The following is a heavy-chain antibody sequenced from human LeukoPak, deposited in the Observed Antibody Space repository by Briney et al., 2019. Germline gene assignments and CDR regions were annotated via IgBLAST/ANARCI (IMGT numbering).Heavy chain of an antibody. V-gene: IGHV4-34*01. Sequence: PSETLSLTCAVYGGSFSGYYWSWIRQPPGQGLEWIGEINHSGSTNYNPSLKSRVTISVDTSKNQLSLKLSSVTAADTAVYYCARHPTLTSGGNFDYWGQGTLVTVSS. D-gene: IGHD1-14*01. CDR3: ARHPTLTSGGNFDY. CDR1: GGSFSGYY. J-gene: IGHJ4*02. CDR2: INHSGST.